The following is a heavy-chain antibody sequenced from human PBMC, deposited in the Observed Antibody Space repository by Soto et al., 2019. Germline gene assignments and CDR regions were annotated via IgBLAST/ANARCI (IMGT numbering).Heavy chain of an antibody. CDR3: ARHPERIAQIGWFDP. D-gene: IGHD6-13*01. CDR1: GFTFSSYG. J-gene: IGHJ5*02. Sequence: EVQLVESGGGLVQPGGSWRLSWAAPGFTFSSYGMNWVRQAPGKGRGWVSYFSSSSSTIYYADSVKGRFTISRDNAKNSLYLQMNSLRAEDTAVYYCARHPERIAQIGWFDPWGQGTLVTVSS. V-gene: IGHV3-48*01. CDR2: FSSSSSTI.